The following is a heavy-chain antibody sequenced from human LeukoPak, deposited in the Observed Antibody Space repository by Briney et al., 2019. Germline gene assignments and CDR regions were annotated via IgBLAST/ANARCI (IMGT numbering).Heavy chain of an antibody. CDR2: VYESGST. CDR1: GGSISSNAYY. J-gene: IGHJ5*02. D-gene: IGHD6-13*01. Sequence: SQTLSLTCTVSGGSISSNAYYWSWIRQPPGKGLEWIGNVYESGSTYYNPSLKSRVIISIDRSKNQFSLKLSSVTAADTAVYYCARHASFGYSSSFWFDPWGQGTLVTVSS. V-gene: IGHV4-30-2*03. CDR3: ARHASFGYSSSFWFDP.